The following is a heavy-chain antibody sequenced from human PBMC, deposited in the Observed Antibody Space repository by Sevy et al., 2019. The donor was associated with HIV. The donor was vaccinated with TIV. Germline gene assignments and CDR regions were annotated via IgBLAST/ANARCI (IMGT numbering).Heavy chain of an antibody. CDR3: VRDRIDAAGGYFDY. CDR2: ISYIGST. V-gene: IGHV4-61*01. Sequence: SETLSLTCTVSGGSVSSGNYYWTWIRQPPGKGLEWIGYISYIGSTNYNPSLKSRVTISIDTSKNQLSLRRSSVTATDTAVYYCVRDRIDAAGGYFDYWGQGTLVTVSS. CDR1: GGSVSSGNYY. D-gene: IGHD6-13*01. J-gene: IGHJ4*02.